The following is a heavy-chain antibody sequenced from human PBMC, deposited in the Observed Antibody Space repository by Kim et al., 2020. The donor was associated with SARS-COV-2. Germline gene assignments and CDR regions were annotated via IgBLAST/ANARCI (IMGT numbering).Heavy chain of an antibody. J-gene: IGHJ4*02. D-gene: IGHD3-16*01. V-gene: IGHV3-64*04. Sequence: VKGSFNISRDNSKNTLYLQMNRLRAEDTAVYYCARSIGVFWLTQSFTSLSYWGQGTLVTVSS. CDR3: ARSIGVFWLTQSFTSLSY.